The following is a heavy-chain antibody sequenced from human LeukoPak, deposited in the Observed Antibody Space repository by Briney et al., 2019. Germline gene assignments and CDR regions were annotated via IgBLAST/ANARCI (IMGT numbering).Heavy chain of an antibody. V-gene: IGHV3-21*01. D-gene: IGHD3-10*01. CDR3: AREGGNTMVGGGDRDP. Sequence: GGSLRLSCAASGFIFSTYSMNWVRQAPGKGLEWVSSISSSSSYIYYADSVKGRLTISTDNAKNSLYLEMNRLRAEDTAVCYCAREGGNTMVGGGDRDPWGQGTLVSVSS. J-gene: IGHJ5*02. CDR2: ISSSSSYI. CDR1: GFIFSTYS.